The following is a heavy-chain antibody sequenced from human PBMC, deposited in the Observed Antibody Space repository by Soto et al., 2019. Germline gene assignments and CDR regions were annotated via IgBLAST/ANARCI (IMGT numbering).Heavy chain of an antibody. D-gene: IGHD3-3*01. CDR3: ARVRGYYDFWSGYGGYYYYGMDV. V-gene: IGHV4-34*01. J-gene: IGHJ6*02. Sequence: XETLSLTCAVYGGSFSGYYWSGIRQPPGKGLEWIGEINHSGSTNYNPSLKSRVTISVDTSKNQFSLKLSSVTAADTAVYYCARVRGYYDFWSGYGGYYYYGMDVWGQGTTVTVSS. CDR1: GGSFSGYY. CDR2: INHSGST.